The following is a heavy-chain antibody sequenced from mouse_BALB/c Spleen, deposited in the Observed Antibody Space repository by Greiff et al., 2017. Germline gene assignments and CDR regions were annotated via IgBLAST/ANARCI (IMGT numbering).Heavy chain of an antibody. D-gene: IGHD1-1*01. CDR3: VRHYYGSSYYFDY. CDR1: GFTFNTYA. V-gene: IGHV10-1*02. CDR2: IRSKSNNYAT. J-gene: IGHJ2*01. Sequence: EVKLMESGGGLVQPKGSLKLSCAASGFTFNTYAMNWVRQAPGKGLEWVARIRSKSNNYATYYADSVKDRFTISRDDSQSMLYLQMNNLKTEDTAMYYCVRHYYGSSYYFDYWGQGTTLTVSS.